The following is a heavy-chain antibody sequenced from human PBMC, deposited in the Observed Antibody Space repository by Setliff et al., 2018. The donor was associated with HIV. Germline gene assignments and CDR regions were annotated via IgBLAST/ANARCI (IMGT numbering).Heavy chain of an antibody. CDR1: GASITSGSFY. V-gene: IGHV4-61*09. J-gene: IGHJ4*02. CDR3: ARDRGPEGYFDY. D-gene: IGHD3-10*01. Sequence: ASETLSLTCTVSGASITSGSFYWSWIRQPAGKGLEWIGYIYTSGSTNYNPSLKSRVTISVDTSKNQFSLKLSSVTAADTAVYYCARDRGPEGYFDYWGQGTLVTVSS. CDR2: IYTSGST.